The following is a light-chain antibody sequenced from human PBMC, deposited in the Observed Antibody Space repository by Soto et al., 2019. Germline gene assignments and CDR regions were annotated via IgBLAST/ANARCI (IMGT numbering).Light chain of an antibody. V-gene: IGLV2-14*01. CDR2: EVT. J-gene: IGLJ2*01. CDR1: SSDVGLYDY. CDR3: SSYTTSSTL. Sequence: QSALTQPASVSGSPGQSITISCTGSSSDVGLYDYVSWYHHHPGTAPKLVIYEVTHRPSGVSNRFSGSKSGNTASLTISGLQAEDEADYYCSSYTTSSTLFGGGTKVTVL.